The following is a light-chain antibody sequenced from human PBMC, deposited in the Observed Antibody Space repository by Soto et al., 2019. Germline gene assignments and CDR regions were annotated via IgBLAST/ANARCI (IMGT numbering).Light chain of an antibody. CDR2: EGS. CDR1: SSDVGGYNL. CDR3: CSYAGSGTLGV. Sequence: QSALTQPASVSGSRGQSITISCTGTSSDVGGYNLVSWYQHHPGKVPKLIIYEGSKRPSGVSNRFFGSKSGNTASLTISGLQAEDEADYYCCSYAGSGTLGVFGAGTKLTVL. J-gene: IGLJ1*01. V-gene: IGLV2-23*01.